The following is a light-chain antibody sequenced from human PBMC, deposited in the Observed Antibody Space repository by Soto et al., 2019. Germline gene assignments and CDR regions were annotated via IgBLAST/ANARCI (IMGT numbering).Light chain of an antibody. Sequence: EIVLTQSPAILSLSPGERATLSCRASQSVSKYLAWYQQKPGQAPRLLIYHASNRATGIPARFSGTVSGTDFTLTISNLEPEDFAVYYCQQRVNWPEFTFGPGTKVEIK. CDR3: QQRVNWPEFT. CDR1: QSVSKY. CDR2: HAS. V-gene: IGKV3-11*01. J-gene: IGKJ3*01.